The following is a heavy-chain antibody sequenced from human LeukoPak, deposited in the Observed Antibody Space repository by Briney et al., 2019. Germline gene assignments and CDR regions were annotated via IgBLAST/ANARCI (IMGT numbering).Heavy chain of an antibody. V-gene: IGHV1-2*02. Sequence: ASVKVSCKASGYTFTAYYMHWVRQAPGQGLEWMGWINPNSGGTNYAQKSQGRVTMTRDTSISTACMDLGRLTSDDTAVYYCARDLGRIGVTGTRGFDSWGQGTLITVSS. D-gene: IGHD6-19*01. CDR3: ARDLGRIGVTGTRGFDS. CDR1: GYTFTAYY. CDR2: INPNSGGT. J-gene: IGHJ4*02.